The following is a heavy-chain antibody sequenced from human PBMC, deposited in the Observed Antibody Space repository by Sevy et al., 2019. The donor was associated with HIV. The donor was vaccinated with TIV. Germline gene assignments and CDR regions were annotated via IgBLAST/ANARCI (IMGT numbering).Heavy chain of an antibody. CDR3: ARDPPSYYDYRTGYHDF. J-gene: IGHJ4*01. D-gene: IGHD3-3*01. Sequence: GESLKISCAASGFTFEDYGMSWVRQVPGKGPEWVSGINWNGGSTSYADSVKGRFTISRDNAKKSLYLQMKGLRAEDTALYYCARDPPSYYDYRTGYHDFWGQGTRATVSS. CDR1: GFTFEDYG. V-gene: IGHV3-20*04. CDR2: INWNGGST.